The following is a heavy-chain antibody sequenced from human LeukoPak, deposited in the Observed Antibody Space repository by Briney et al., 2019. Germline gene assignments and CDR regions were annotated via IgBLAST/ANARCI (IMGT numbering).Heavy chain of an antibody. CDR3: ASIGSGYSGLDY. V-gene: IGHV4-59*01. J-gene: IGHJ4*02. CDR2: IYYSGST. CDR1: GGSISSYY. D-gene: IGHD5-12*01. Sequence: PSETLSLTCTVSGGSISSYYWSWIRQPPGKGLEWIGYIYYSGSTSYNPSLKSRVTISVDTSKNQFSLKLSSVTAADTAVYYCASIGSGYSGLDYWGQGTLVTVSS.